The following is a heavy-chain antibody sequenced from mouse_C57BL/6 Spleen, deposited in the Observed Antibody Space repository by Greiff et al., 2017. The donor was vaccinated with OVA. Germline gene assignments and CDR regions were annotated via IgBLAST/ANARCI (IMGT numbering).Heavy chain of an antibody. Sequence: QVHVKQPGAELVMPGASVKLSCKASGYTFTSYWMHWVKQRPGQGLEWIGEIDPSDSYTNYNQKFKGKSTLTVDKSSSTAYMQLSSLTSEDSAVYYCARKDGSYYYAMDYWGQGTSVTVSS. CDR2: IDPSDSYT. V-gene: IGHV1-69*01. J-gene: IGHJ4*01. D-gene: IGHD1-1*01. CDR3: ARKDGSYYYAMDY. CDR1: GYTFTSYW.